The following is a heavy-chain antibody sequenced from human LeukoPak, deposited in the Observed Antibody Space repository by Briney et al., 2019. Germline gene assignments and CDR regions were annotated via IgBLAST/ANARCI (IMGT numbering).Heavy chain of an antibody. D-gene: IGHD2-21*01. CDR1: GFTFKNFA. J-gene: IGHJ4*02. CDR2: ITDTGDAT. Sequence: GGSLRLSCAASGFTFKNFAMAWVRQAPGKRLEWVASITDTGDATGYPESVKGRFTISRDNSQGTVWLQMNSLRAEDTAIYYCAKSDCGSDGCKLYNYWAQGTQVTVSS. CDR3: AKSDCGSDGCKLYNY. V-gene: IGHV3-23*01.